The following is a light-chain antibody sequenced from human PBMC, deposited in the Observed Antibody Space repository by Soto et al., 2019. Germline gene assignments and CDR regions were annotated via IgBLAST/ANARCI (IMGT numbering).Light chain of an antibody. CDR2: YDR. CDR1: NVGSKS. J-gene: IGLJ2*01. CDR3: QVWDSSTDHVL. Sequence: SYELTQPPSVSVAPGKTASITCVGINVGSKSVHWYQQRPGQAPLLVMHYDRDRPSGIPDRFSGSNSGNTATLTISRVEAGDEAAYYCQVWDSSTDHVLFGGGTKLTVL. V-gene: IGLV3-21*01.